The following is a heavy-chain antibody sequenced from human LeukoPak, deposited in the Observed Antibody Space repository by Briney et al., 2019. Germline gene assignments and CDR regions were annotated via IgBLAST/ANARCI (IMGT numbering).Heavy chain of an antibody. CDR1: GGSISNDNW. D-gene: IGHD2-2*01. J-gene: IGHJ6*02. V-gene: IGHV4-4*02. CDR3: ARGHQLPLRPYYYYGMDV. CDR2: IDHSGST. Sequence: SGTLSLTCAVSGGSISNDNWWSWVRQPPGKGLEWIGEIDHSGSTTYNSSLKSRVTMSVDKSRNQFALKLSSVTAADTAVYYCARGHQLPLRPYYYYGMDVWGQGTTITVSS.